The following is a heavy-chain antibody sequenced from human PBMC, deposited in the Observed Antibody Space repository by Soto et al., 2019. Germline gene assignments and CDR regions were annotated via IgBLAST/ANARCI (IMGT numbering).Heavy chain of an antibody. V-gene: IGHV4-34*01. CDR2: INHSGST. Sequence: TSETLSLTCAVYGGSFSGYYWSWIRQLPGKGLEWIGEINHSGSTNYNPSLKSRVTISVDTSKNQFSLKLSSVTAADTAVYYCARGRGIWGSYRRNWFDPWGQGTLVTVSS. CDR3: ARGRGIWGSYRRNWFDP. D-gene: IGHD3-16*02. J-gene: IGHJ5*02. CDR1: GGSFSGYY.